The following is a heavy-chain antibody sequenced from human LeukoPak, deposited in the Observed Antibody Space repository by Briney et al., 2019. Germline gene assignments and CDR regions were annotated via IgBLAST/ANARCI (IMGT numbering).Heavy chain of an antibody. CDR1: GFTSGAYG. D-gene: IGHD2-15*01. Sequence: GGSLRLSCVGPGFTSGAYGMHWVRLAPGKGLEWVAAILYDGSQKSYKDSMKGRFTVSRDNSKNTLYLQVNSLGGGDTATYYCAREDWTQCSGQTCLGALDIWGQGTTVTVSP. V-gene: IGHV3-33*01. CDR2: ILYDGSQK. J-gene: IGHJ3*02. CDR3: AREDWTQCSGQTCLGALDI.